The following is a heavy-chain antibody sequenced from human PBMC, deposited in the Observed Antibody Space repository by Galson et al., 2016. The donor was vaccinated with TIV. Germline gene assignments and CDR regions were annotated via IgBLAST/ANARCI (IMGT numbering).Heavy chain of an antibody. Sequence: QSGAEVKKPGKSLKISCKGSGYSFPNYWIGWVRQMPGKGLEWMGVIFPDDSDTRYSPSFQGQVTISADKSINTAYLQWSSLKASDTAMYYCARADYDNSGFWGQGTLVTASS. CDR2: IFPDDSDT. CDR3: ARADYDNSGF. D-gene: IGHD3-22*01. J-gene: IGHJ4*02. V-gene: IGHV5-51*01. CDR1: GYSFPNYW.